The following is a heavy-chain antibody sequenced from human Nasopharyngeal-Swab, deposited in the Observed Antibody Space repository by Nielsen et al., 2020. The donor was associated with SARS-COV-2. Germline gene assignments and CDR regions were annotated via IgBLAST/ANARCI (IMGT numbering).Heavy chain of an antibody. J-gene: IGHJ5*02. D-gene: IGHD6-19*01. V-gene: IGHV7-4-1*02. CDR3: AVHVAGDRPPFDP. CDR2: INTNTGNP. Sequence: WVRQAPGQGLEWMGWINTNTGNPTYAQGFTGRFVFSLDTSVSTAYLQISSLKAEATAVYYCAVHVAGDRPPFDPWGQGTLVTVSS.